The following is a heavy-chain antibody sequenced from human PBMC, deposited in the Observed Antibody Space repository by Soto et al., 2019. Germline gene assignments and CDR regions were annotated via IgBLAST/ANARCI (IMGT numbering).Heavy chain of an antibody. J-gene: IGHJ4*02. V-gene: IGHV1-2*02. CDR3: ARVAVDVPE. D-gene: IGHD5-12*01. CDR2: IDPKSGGT. Sequence: QLVQSGAAVKKPGASVRVSCKTSGPTFIAYYIHWVRQAPGQGLEWMGWIDPKSGGTTYEQKFLGRVTMTRDKSINTAYMDLNRLTSDDTAVYYCARVAVDVPEWGQGTLITVSS. CDR1: GPTFIAYY.